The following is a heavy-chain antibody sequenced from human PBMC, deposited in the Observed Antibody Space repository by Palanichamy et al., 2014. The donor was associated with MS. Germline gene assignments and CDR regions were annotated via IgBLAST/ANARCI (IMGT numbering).Heavy chain of an antibody. CDR1: GFTFSIYA. CDR3: AKESDDFWSGYYRTNWFDP. CDR2: ISSNGGDV. Sequence: EVQVLESWGRAWYSLGGPVRLSCAASGFTFSIYAMSWVRQAPGKGLEWVSSISSNGGDVYYADSVKGRFTLSRDNSKSTLFLQMNSLRAEDTAVYYCAKESDDFWSGYYRTNWFDPWGQGTLVTVSS. J-gene: IGHJ5*02. V-gene: IGHV3-23*01. D-gene: IGHD3-3*01.